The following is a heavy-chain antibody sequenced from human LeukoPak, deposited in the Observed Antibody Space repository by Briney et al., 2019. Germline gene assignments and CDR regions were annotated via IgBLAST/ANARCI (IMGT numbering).Heavy chain of an antibody. CDR3: AKDRSSTLDDAIDF. J-gene: IGHJ3*01. CDR1: GFTFGDYA. D-gene: IGHD2-2*01. CDR2: IDWNSSNM. Sequence: GGSLRLSCAASGFTFGDYAMHWVRQTPGKGLEWVSGIDWNSSNMVYADSVKGRFTISRDNAKNSLYLQMSSLRDEDMALYYCAKDRSSTLDDAIDFWGQGTMVTVSS. V-gene: IGHV3-9*03.